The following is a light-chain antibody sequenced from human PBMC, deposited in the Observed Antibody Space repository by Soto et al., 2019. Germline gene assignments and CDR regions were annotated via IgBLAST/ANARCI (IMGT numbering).Light chain of an antibody. J-gene: IGKJ5*01. CDR1: QSVSSSY. CDR3: QQRSNWPPIT. Sequence: EIFLTQYQGTLSLSPWEIATLSCRASQSVSSSYLAWYQQKPGQAPRLLIYGASSRATGIPDRFSGSGSGTDFTLTISRLEPEDFAVYYCQQRSNWPPITFGQGRLLEVK. CDR2: GAS. V-gene: IGKV3D-20*02.